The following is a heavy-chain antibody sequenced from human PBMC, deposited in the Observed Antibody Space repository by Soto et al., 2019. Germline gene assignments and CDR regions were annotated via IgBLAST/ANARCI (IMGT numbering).Heavy chain of an antibody. Sequence: QVQLVESGGGVVQPGRSLRLSCAASGFTFSSYGMHWVRQAPGKGLEWVAVISCDGSNKYYADSVKGRFTISRDNSKNTLYLQMNSLRAEDTAVYYCAIYSSGWYPLDYWGQGTLVTVSS. CDR2: ISCDGSNK. J-gene: IGHJ4*02. V-gene: IGHV3-30*03. CDR3: AIYSSGWYPLDY. D-gene: IGHD6-19*01. CDR1: GFTFSSYG.